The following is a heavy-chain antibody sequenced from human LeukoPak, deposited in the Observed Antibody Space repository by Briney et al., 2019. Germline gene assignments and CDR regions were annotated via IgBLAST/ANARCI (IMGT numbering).Heavy chain of an antibody. CDR3: ARHGWTTMVRGVIL. J-gene: IGHJ4*02. D-gene: IGHD3-10*01. CDR2: INHSGST. CDR1: GGSFSGYY. V-gene: IGHV4-34*01. Sequence: SETLSLTCAVYGGSFSGYYWSWIRQPPGKGLEWIGEINHSGSTNYNPSLKSRVTISVDTSKNQFSLKLSSVTAADTAVYYCARHGWTTMVRGVILWGQGTLVTVSS.